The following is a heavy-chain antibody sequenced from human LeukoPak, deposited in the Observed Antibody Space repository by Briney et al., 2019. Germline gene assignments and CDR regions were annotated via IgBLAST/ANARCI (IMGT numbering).Heavy chain of an antibody. D-gene: IGHD3-3*01. CDR1: GGTFSSYA. CDR2: IIPIFGTA. Sequence: SVKVSCKASGGTFSSYAVSWVRQAPGQGLEWMGGIIPIFGTANYAQKFQGRVTITADKSTSTAYMELSSLRSEDTAVYYCARDFDQFDDSPFDPWGQGTLVIVSS. J-gene: IGHJ5*02. V-gene: IGHV1-69*06. CDR3: ARDFDQFDDSPFDP.